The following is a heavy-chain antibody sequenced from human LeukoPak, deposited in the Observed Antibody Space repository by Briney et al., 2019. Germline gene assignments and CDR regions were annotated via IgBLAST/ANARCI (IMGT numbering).Heavy chain of an antibody. CDR2: INPNSGGT. Sequence: VASVKVSCKASGGTFSSYAISWVRQAPGQGLEWMGWINPNSGGTNYAQKFQGRVTMTRDTSISTAYMELSRLRSDDTAVYYCARFGGGATKDDRLDYWGQGTLVTVSS. J-gene: IGHJ4*02. CDR3: ARFGGGATKDDRLDY. V-gene: IGHV1-2*02. D-gene: IGHD3-16*01. CDR1: GGTFSSYA.